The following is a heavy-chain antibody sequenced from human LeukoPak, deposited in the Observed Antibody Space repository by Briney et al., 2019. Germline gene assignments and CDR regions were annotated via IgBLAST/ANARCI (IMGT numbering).Heavy chain of an antibody. V-gene: IGHV4-59*01. CDR2: IYYSGST. CDR3: AWDRVETTSRALDT. Sequence: SETLSLTCTVSGGSISSYYWSWIRQPPGKGLEWIGYIYYSGSTNYNPSLKSRVTISVDTSKNQFSLKLSSVTAADTAVSYCAWDRVETTSRALDTWGQGTMVTVSS. D-gene: IGHD2/OR15-2a*01. J-gene: IGHJ3*02. CDR1: GGSISSYY.